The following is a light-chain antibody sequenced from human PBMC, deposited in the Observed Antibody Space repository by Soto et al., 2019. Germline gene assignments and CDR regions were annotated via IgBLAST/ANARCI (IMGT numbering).Light chain of an antibody. CDR2: VNTDGSH. Sequence: QPVLTQSPSASASLGASVKLTCTLSSGHSNFAIAWLQQQPDRGPRYLMKVNTDGSHDKGDGIPDRFSGSTSGAERYLTISSLQSEDEADYYCQTWGTGTHLVFGGGTKLTVL. V-gene: IGLV4-69*01. CDR1: SGHSNFA. CDR3: QTWGTGTHLV. J-gene: IGLJ2*01.